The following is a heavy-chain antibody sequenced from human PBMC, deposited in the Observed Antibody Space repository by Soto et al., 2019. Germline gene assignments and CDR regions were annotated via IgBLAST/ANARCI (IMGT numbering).Heavy chain of an antibody. J-gene: IGHJ6*02. D-gene: IGHD1-26*01. CDR3: EKEELVGANPYYGMDV. CDR2: ISGSGGST. V-gene: IGHV3-23*01. CDR1: GFTFSSYA. Sequence: GGSLRLSCAASGFTFSSYAMSWVRQAPGKGLEWVSAISGSGGSTYYADSVKGRFTISRDNSKNTLYLQMNSLRAEDTAVYYCEKEELVGANPYYGMDVWGQGTTVTVSS.